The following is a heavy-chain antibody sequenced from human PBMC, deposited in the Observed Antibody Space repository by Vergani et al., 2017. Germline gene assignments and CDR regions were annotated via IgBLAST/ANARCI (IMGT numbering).Heavy chain of an antibody. CDR2: ISYDGSNK. D-gene: IGHD2-21*02. Sequence: QVQLVESGGGVVQPGRSLRLSCAASGFTFSSYGMHWVRQAPGKGLEWVAVISYDGSNKYYADSVKGRFTISRDNSKNTLYLQMNSLRAEDTAVYYCAKDQGDSGYYYYYYMDVWGKGTTVTVSS. V-gene: IGHV3-30*18. CDR1: GFTFSSYG. CDR3: AKDQGDSGYYYYYYMDV. J-gene: IGHJ6*03.